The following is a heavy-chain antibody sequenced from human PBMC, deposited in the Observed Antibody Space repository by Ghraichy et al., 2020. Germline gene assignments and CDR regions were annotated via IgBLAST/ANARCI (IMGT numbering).Heavy chain of an antibody. J-gene: IGHJ6*02. CDR2: INSDGSST. D-gene: IGHD4-17*01. CDR1: GFTFSSYW. Sequence: GGSLRLSCAASGFTFSSYWMHWVRQAPGKGLVWVSRINSDGSSTSYVDSVKGRFTISRDNAKNTLYLQMNSLRAEDTAVYYCAFYGDYGYYYYGMDVWGQGTTVTVSS. CDR3: AFYGDYGYYYYGMDV. V-gene: IGHV3-74*01.